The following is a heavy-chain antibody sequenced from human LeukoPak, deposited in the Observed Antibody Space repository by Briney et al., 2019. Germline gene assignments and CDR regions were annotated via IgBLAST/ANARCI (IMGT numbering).Heavy chain of an antibody. V-gene: IGHV3-30*02. CDR3: AKWSSVLHYYDSSLHFDY. J-gene: IGHJ4*02. D-gene: IGHD3-22*01. CDR2: IRYDGSNK. CDR1: GFTFSSYG. Sequence: GGSLRLSCAASGFTFSSYGMHWVRQAPGKRLEWVAFIRYDGSNKYYADSVKGRFTISRDNSKNTLYLQMNSLRAEDTAVYYCAKWSSVLHYYDSSLHFDYWGQGTLVTVSS.